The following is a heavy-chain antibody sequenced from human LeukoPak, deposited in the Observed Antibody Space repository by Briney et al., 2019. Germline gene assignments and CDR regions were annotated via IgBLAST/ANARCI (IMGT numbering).Heavy chain of an antibody. J-gene: IGHJ4*02. CDR1: GYTFTSNY. CDR3: ARDQEGFDY. CDR2: IYPRDGST. Sequence: ASVKVSCKASGYTFTSNYIHWVRQAPGQGLEWMGMIYPRDGSTSYAQKFQGRVTVARDTSTSTVHMELSGLRSEDTAVYYCARDQEGFDYWGQGTLVTVSS. V-gene: IGHV1-46*01.